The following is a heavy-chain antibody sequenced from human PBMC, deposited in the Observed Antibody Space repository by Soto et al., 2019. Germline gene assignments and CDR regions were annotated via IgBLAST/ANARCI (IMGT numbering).Heavy chain of an antibody. CDR1: GFTLSSYG. D-gene: IGHD3-22*01. V-gene: IGHV3-30*18. CDR3: AKDYYYDSSGWVD. CDR2: ISNDGSNK. J-gene: IGHJ4*02. Sequence: QVQLVETGGGVVQPGRSLRLSCAASGFTLSSYGMHWVRQAPGKGLEWVAVISNDGSNKYYADSVKGRFTISRDNSKNTLYLQMNSLRAEDTAMHYCAKDYYYDSSGWVDWGQGTLVTVSS.